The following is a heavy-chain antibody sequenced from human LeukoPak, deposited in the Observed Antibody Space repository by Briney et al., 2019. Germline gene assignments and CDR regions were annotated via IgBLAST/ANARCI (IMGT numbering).Heavy chain of an antibody. Sequence: GASVKVSCKASGDTFTGYYMHWVRQAPGQGLEWMGWINPNSGGTNYAQKFQGRVTMTRDTSISTAYMELSRLRSDDTAVYYCARGLRSYDSSPSYYFDYWGQGTLVTVSS. V-gene: IGHV1-2*02. D-gene: IGHD3-22*01. CDR1: GDTFTGYY. J-gene: IGHJ4*02. CDR2: INPNSGGT. CDR3: ARGLRSYDSSPSYYFDY.